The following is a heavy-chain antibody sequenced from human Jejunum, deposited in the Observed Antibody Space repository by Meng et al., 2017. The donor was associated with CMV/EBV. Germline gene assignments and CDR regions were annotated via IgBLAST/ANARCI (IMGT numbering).Heavy chain of an antibody. J-gene: IGHJ4*02. Sequence: TFNNYHMHWVRQAPGQGLEWMGIINPNGGGTAGAQKFQGRVTMTRDTSTSTFYMELNSLRSEDTAVYYCARDLSSDTSAYYALDHWGQGTLVTVSS. CDR2: INPNGGGT. CDR1: TFNNYH. D-gene: IGHD3-22*01. V-gene: IGHV1-46*02. CDR3: ARDLSSDTSAYYALDH.